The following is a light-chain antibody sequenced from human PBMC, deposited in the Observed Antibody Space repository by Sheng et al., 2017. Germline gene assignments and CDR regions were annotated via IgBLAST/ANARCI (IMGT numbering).Light chain of an antibody. Sequence: QPVLTQSPSASASLGASVKLTCTLSSGHSSYAIAWHQQQPEKGPRYLMKLNNDGSHNKGDGIPDRFSGSSSGAERCLTISSLQSEDEADYYCQTWGTGIGVFGGGTKLTVL. CDR1: SGHSSYA. J-gene: IGLJ2*01. CDR3: QTWGTGIGV. V-gene: IGLV4-69*01. CDR2: LNNDGSH.